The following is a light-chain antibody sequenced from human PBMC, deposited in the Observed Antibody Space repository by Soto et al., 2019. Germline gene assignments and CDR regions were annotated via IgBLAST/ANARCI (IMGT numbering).Light chain of an antibody. CDR1: QDISNY. Sequence: DIQMTQSPSSVSASLGDRVTITCQASQDISNYLNWYQQKPGKAPKLLIYDASNLETGVPSRFSGSGSGTDFTFTISSLQPEDIATYYCQQYDNLPLTFGGGTKVDIK. J-gene: IGKJ4*01. V-gene: IGKV1-33*01. CDR3: QQYDNLPLT. CDR2: DAS.